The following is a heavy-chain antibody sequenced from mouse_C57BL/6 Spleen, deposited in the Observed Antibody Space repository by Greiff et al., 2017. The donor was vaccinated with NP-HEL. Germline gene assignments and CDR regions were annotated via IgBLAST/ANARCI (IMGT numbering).Heavy chain of an antibody. J-gene: IGHJ1*03. V-gene: IGHV1-82*01. CDR2: IYPGDGDT. CDR3: ASYDYDWYFDV. D-gene: IGHD2-4*01. Sequence: VKVVESGPELVKPGASVKISCKASGYAFSSSWLNWVQQRPGKGLAWIGRIYPGDGDTNYNGKFKGKATLTADKSSSTAYMQLSSLTSEDSAVYFCASYDYDWYFDVWGTGTTVTVSS. CDR1: GYAFSSSW.